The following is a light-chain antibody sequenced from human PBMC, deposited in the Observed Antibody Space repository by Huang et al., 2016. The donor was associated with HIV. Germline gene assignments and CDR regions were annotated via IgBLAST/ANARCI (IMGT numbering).Light chain of an antibody. J-gene: IGKJ4*01. CDR2: STS. Sequence: DIQMTQSPSSLSASVGDRVTITCRASQGLSNSLAWYKQKPGKAPGLLVSSTSRLEGGVPSRFSGSGSGTDYTLTIDSLQPEDFATYYCQQYYTTPLTFGGGTKVEIK. CDR1: QGLSNS. V-gene: IGKV1-NL1*01. CDR3: QQYYTTPLT.